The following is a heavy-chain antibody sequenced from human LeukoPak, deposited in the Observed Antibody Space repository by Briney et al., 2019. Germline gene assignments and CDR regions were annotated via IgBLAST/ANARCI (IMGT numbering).Heavy chain of an antibody. Sequence: SETLSLTCTVSGGSISSSSYYWGWIRQPPGKGLEWIGSIYYSGSTYYNPSLKSRVTISVDTSKNQFSLKLSSVTAADTAVYYCARNNYGFTDYYYYYMDVWGKGTTVTVSS. J-gene: IGHJ6*03. CDR2: IYYSGST. V-gene: IGHV4-39*07. CDR3: ARNNYGFTDYYYYYMDV. D-gene: IGHD4-11*01. CDR1: GGSISSSSYY.